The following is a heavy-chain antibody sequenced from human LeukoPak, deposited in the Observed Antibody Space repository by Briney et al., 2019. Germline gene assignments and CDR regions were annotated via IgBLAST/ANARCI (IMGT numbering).Heavy chain of an antibody. D-gene: IGHD3-10*01. CDR2: IYHSGST. Sequence: SETLFLTCTVSGYSISSGYYWGWIRQPPGKGLEWIGSIYHSGSTYYNPPLKSRVTISVDTSKNQFSLKLSSVTAADTAVYYCARYGSGSYYSDYWGQGTLVTVSS. CDR3: ARYGSGSYYSDY. CDR1: GYSISSGYY. V-gene: IGHV4-38-2*02. J-gene: IGHJ4*02.